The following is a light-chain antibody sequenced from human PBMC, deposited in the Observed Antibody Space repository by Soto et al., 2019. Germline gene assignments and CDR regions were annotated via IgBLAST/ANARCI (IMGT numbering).Light chain of an antibody. CDR3: QQYYTTPWT. V-gene: IGKV1-27*01. Sequence: DIQMTQSPSSLSASVGDRVTITCRASQSISSYLNWYQQKPGQPPKALIYWASTRESGVPDRFSGSGSGTDFTLTISSLQAEDVAVYYCQQYYTTPWTFGQGTKVEIK. CDR2: WAS. CDR1: QSISSY. J-gene: IGKJ1*01.